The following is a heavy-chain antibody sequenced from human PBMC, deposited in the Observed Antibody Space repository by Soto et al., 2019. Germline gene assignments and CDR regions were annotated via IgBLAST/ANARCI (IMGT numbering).Heavy chain of an antibody. Sequence: PSETLSLTCTLSSDPIPSGGFYWTWIRQHPAKGLEWIGYIYYSGVTYYKPSLKSRDNISVDKSKNQFSLNLSYVRAADTAMYYCARDLRGRRSGRFDPWGQGTRVTVS. V-gene: IGHV4-31*03. CDR3: ARDLRGRRSGRFDP. CDR2: IYYSGVT. CDR1: SDPIPSGGFY. D-gene: IGHD3-10*01. J-gene: IGHJ5*02.